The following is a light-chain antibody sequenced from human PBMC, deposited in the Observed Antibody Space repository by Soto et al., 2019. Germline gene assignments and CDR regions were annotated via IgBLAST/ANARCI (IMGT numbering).Light chain of an antibody. CDR1: RSVWPNY. CDR2: GAS. CDR3: QQYGGSPYT. Sequence: EIVLTQSPGTLSSSPGERATLSCRASRSVWPNYVAWYQQKPGQAPRLLIYGASTRATGIPDRFSGSASGTDFTFTISRLEPEDFAVYFCQQYGGSPYTFGQGTKLEIK. J-gene: IGKJ2*01. V-gene: IGKV3-20*01.